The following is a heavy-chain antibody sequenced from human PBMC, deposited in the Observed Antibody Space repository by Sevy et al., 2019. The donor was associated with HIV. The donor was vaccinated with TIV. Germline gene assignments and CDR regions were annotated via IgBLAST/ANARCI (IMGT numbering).Heavy chain of an antibody. Sequence: SETLSLTCSVTGGSFRRGDYFWGWIRQSPGKGLEWIGSITDSGSTYYNPSLKSRVTMSVDTSKNQFSLKLSSVTAADTAVHYCARLRGGYGNGWFYYYMDVWGKGTTVTVSS. J-gene: IGHJ6*03. D-gene: IGHD3-10*01. CDR3: ARLRGGYGNGWFYYYMDV. V-gene: IGHV4-39*01. CDR1: GGSFRRGDYF. CDR2: ITDSGST.